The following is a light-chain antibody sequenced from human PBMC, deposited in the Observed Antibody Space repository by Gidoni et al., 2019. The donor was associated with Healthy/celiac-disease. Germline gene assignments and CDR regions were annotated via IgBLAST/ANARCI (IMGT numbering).Light chain of an antibody. CDR1: QSVSSN. V-gene: IGKV3-15*01. CDR3: QQYNNWPPLT. CDR2: GAS. Sequence: TLSVSPGERATLSCRASQSVSSNLAWYQQKPGQAPRLLIYGASTRATGIPARFSGSGSGTEFTLTISSLQSEDFAVYYCQQYNNWPPLTFXGXTKVXIK. J-gene: IGKJ4*01.